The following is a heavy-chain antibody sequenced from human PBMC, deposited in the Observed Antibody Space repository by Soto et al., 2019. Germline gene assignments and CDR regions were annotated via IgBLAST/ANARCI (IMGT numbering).Heavy chain of an antibody. CDR2: IYPGDSDT. V-gene: IGHV5-51*01. J-gene: IGHJ4*02. D-gene: IGHD2-15*01. CDR3: ARYCSGGSCYRPSYQFDY. Sequence: EVQLVQSGAEVKKSGESLKISCKGSGYSFTSYWIGWVRQMPGEGLELMGIIYPGDSDTKYSPSFQGQVTISADKSISTVYLQWTSLKASDTAMYYCARYCSGGSCYRPSYQFDYWGQGTLVTVSS. CDR1: GYSFTSYW.